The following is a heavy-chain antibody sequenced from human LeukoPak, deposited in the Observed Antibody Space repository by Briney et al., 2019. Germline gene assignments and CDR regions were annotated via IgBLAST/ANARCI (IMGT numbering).Heavy chain of an antibody. CDR2: ISYDGGNK. J-gene: IGHJ4*02. V-gene: IGHV3-30*18. Sequence: GGSLRLSCAASGFTFSSYGMHWVRQAPGKGLEWVAVISYDGGNKYYADSVKGRFTISRDNSKNTLYLQMNSLRAEDTAVYYCAKGAYYFDYWGQGTLVTVSS. CDR1: GFTFSSYG. CDR3: AKGAYYFDY.